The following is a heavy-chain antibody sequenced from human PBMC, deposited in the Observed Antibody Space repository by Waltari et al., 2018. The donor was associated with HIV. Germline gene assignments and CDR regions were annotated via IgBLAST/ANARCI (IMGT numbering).Heavy chain of an antibody. CDR2: IYYSGST. CDR1: GGSISSSSYY. Sequence: QLQLQESGPGLVKPSETLSLTCTVSGGSISSSSYYWGWIRQPPGKGLEWIGGIYYSGSTYYNPSLKSRVTISVDTSKNQFSLKLSSVTAADTAVYYCARHNPIHGSSWFYYFDYWGQGTLVTVSS. CDR3: ARHNPIHGSSWFYYFDY. V-gene: IGHV4-39*01. J-gene: IGHJ4*02. D-gene: IGHD6-13*01.